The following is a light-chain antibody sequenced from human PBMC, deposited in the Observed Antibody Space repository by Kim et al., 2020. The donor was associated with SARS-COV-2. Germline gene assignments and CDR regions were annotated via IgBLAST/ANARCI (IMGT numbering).Light chain of an antibody. CDR2: STN. CDR3: VLYMGNGISM. Sequence: QTVVTQEPSFSVSPGGTVTLTCGLTSGSVSTIHHPSWYQQTPGQPPRTLIYSTNTRSSGVPDRFSGSILGNKDALTITGAQSDDECDYYCVLYMGNGISMFGGGTQLTVL. CDR1: SGSVSTIHH. V-gene: IGLV8-61*01. J-gene: IGLJ3*02.